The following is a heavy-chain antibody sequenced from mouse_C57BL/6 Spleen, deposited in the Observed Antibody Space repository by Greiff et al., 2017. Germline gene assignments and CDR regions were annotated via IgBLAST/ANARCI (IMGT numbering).Heavy chain of an antibody. CDR1: GYSITSGYY. D-gene: IGHD1-1*01. Sequence: EVKLQESGPGLVKPSQSLSLTCSVTGYSITSGYYWNWIRQFPGNKLEWMGYISYDGSNNYNPSLKNRISITRDTSKNQFFLKLNSVTTEDTATYYCARADYGSRFDYWGQGTTLTVSS. V-gene: IGHV3-6*01. CDR2: ISYDGSN. CDR3: ARADYGSRFDY. J-gene: IGHJ2*01.